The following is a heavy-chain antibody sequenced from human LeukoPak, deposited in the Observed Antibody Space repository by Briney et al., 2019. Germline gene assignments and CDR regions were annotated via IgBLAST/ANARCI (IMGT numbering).Heavy chain of an antibody. CDR2: IWYDGSKK. CDR3: ARDLTGMARLSDY. CDR1: GFTFSSYG. V-gene: IGHV3-33*01. D-gene: IGHD7-27*01. J-gene: IGHJ4*02. Sequence: PGGSLRLSCAASGFTFSSYGMHWVRQAPGKGLEWVAVIWYDGSKKYYADSVKGRFTISRDNSKNTLYLQMKSLRAEDTAVYYCARDLTGMARLSDYWGQGTLVTVSS.